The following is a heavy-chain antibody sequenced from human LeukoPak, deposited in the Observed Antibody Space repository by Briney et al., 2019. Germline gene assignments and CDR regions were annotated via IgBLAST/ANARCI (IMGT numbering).Heavy chain of an antibody. V-gene: IGHV4-59*01. D-gene: IGHD2-2*01. Sequence: SETLSLTCTVSGGSISRYYWSWIRQPPGKGLEWIGYISYSGSTNYNPSLKSRVTISVDTSKNQFSLKLTSVTAADTAVYYCARVGDVVVSAAMEDTYYSYGMDVWGQGTTVTVPS. CDR2: ISYSGST. CDR1: GGSISRYY. J-gene: IGHJ6*02. CDR3: ARVGDVVVSAAMEDTYYSYGMDV.